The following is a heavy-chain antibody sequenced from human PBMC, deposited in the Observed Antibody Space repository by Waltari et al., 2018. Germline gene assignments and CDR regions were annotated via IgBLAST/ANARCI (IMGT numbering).Heavy chain of an antibody. CDR3: ARDQGYYDFVN. Sequence: EVQLVESGGGLVKPGGSLRLSCAASGFTFSSYTMNWVRQAPGKGLEWVSSITSGSSSIYYADSLKGRFTISRDNAKNSLYLQMNSLRAEDTAVYYCARDQGYYDFVNWGQGTLVTVSS. D-gene: IGHD3-3*01. V-gene: IGHV3-21*01. CDR2: ITSGSSSI. J-gene: IGHJ4*02. CDR1: GFTFSSYT.